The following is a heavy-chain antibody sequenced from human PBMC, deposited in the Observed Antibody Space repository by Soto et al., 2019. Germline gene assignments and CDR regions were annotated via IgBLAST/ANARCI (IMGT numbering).Heavy chain of an antibody. V-gene: IGHV3-33*01. CDR1: GFTFSSYG. CDR3: ARDQGARYFDWLLDRKNWFDP. Sequence: PGRSLRLSCAASGFTFSSYGMHWVRQAPGKGLEWVAVIWYDGSNKYYADSVKGRFTISRDNSKNTLYLQMNSLRAEDTAVYYCARDQGARYFDWLLDRKNWFDPWGQGTLVTVSS. J-gene: IGHJ5*02. CDR2: IWYDGSNK. D-gene: IGHD3-9*01.